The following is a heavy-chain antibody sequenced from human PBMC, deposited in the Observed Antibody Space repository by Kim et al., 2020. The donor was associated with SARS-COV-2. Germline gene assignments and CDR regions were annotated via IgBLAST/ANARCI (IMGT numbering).Heavy chain of an antibody. J-gene: IGHJ5*02. D-gene: IGHD3-22*01. CDR2: IYYSGST. CDR3: ARENDSSGYYSNWFDP. CDR1: GGSISSYY. V-gene: IGHV4-59*01. Sequence: SETLSLTCTVSGGSISSYYWSWIRQPPGKGLEWIGYIYYSGSTNYNPSLKSLVTISVDTSKNQFSLKLSSVTAADTAVYYCARENDSSGYYSNWFDPWGQGTLVTVSS.